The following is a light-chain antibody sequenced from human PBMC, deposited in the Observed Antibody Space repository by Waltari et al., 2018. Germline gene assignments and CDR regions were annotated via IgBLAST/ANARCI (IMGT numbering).Light chain of an antibody. J-gene: IGLJ3*02. Sequence: QSVLTQPPSASGTPGPRVTISCSGSSSNLGSNFVCWYQHLPGTAPKLLIYRNDQRPSGVPDRFSGSRSGTSASLAISGLRSEDEADYYCAAWDDSLTVRFGGGTKLTVL. V-gene: IGLV1-47*01. CDR1: SSNLGSNF. CDR2: RND. CDR3: AAWDDSLTVR.